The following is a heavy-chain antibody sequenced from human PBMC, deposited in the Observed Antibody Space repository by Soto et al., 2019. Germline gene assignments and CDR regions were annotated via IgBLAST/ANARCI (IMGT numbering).Heavy chain of an antibody. J-gene: IGHJ4*02. V-gene: IGHV3-21*02. CDR3: ARIDGSGY. CDR2: ISSGSSSI. D-gene: IGHD2-15*01. CDR1: GFTFSRYT. Sequence: EVQLVESGGGLVKPGGSLRLSCAASGFTFSRYTINWVRQAPGKGLEWVSSISSGSSSIYYADSVRGRFTISRDNAKNSLYLQMNSLRLEDTAVYYWARIDGSGYWGQGTLVTVSS.